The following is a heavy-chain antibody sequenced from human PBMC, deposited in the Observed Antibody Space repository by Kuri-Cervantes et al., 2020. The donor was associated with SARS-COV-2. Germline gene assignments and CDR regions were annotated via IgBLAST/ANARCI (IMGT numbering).Heavy chain of an antibody. J-gene: IGHJ3*01. CDR3: EGDTLTTVTRLGW. CDR2: IIPIFGTA. CDR1: GGTFSSYA. Sequence: SVKVSCKASGGTFSSYAIIWVRQAPGRGLEWMGGIIPIFGTANYAQRFQGRVTITADKSTSTAYMELSSLRSEDTAVYYCEGDTLTTVTRLGWWGQGTMVTVSS. V-gene: IGHV1-69*06. D-gene: IGHD4-17*01.